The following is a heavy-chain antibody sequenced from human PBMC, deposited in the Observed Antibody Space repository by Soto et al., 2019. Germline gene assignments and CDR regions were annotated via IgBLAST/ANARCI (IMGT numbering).Heavy chain of an antibody. V-gene: IGHV5-51*01. J-gene: IGHJ5*02. CDR1: GYNFATYW. CDR3: ARHGFYGDYASNYFDP. Sequence: ESLKISCECFGYNFATYWIAWVRQMPGKGLEYMGIIYPGDSDSRYSPSFQGQVTFSADKSISTAYMQWSSLKASDTAMYSCARHGFYGDYASNYFDPWGQGTLVTVSS. CDR2: IYPGDSDS. D-gene: IGHD4-17*01.